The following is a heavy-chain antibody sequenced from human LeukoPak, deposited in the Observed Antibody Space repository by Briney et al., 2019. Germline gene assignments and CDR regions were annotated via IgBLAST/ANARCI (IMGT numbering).Heavy chain of an antibody. CDR1: GGSFSGYY. Sequence: PSETLSLTCAVYGGSFSGYYWSWIRQPPGKGLEWIGEINHSGSTNYNPSLKSRVTISVDTSKNQFSLKLSSVTAADTAVYYCATGSVAGTNDYWGQGTLVTVSS. D-gene: IGHD6-19*01. J-gene: IGHJ4*02. V-gene: IGHV4-34*01. CDR2: INHSGST. CDR3: ATGSVAGTNDY.